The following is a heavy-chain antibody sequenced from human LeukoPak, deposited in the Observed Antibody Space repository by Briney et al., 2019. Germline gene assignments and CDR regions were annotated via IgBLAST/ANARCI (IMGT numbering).Heavy chain of an antibody. CDR2: IKQDGSEK. Sequence: GGSLRLSCAASGFTFSSYWMSWVRQAPGKGLEWVANIKQDGSEKYYVDSVKGRFTISRDNSKNTLYLQMNSLRAEDTAVYYCAKDVKVLYPSYYFDYWGQGTLVTVSS. D-gene: IGHD3-3*01. J-gene: IGHJ4*02. CDR3: AKDVKVLYPSYYFDY. CDR1: GFTFSSYW. V-gene: IGHV3-7*03.